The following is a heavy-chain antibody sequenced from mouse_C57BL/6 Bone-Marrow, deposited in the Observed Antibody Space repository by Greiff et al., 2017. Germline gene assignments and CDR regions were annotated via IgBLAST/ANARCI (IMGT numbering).Heavy chain of an antibody. CDR1: GFTFSDYY. V-gene: IGHV5-16*01. J-gene: IGHJ4*01. D-gene: IGHD2-5*01. CDR3: AREGYSNNYYAMDD. CDR2: INYDGSST. Sequence: DVMLVASEGGLVQPGSSMKLSCTASGFTFSDYYMAWVRQVPEKGLEWVANINYDGSSTYYLDSLKSRFIISRDNAKNILYLQMSSLKSEDTATYYCAREGYSNNYYAMDDWGQGTSVTVSS.